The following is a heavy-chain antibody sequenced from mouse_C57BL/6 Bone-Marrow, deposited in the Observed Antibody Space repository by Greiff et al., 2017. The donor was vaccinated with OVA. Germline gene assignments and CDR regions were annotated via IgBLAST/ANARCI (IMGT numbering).Heavy chain of an antibody. CDR2: IRGGEGE. J-gene: IGHJ4*01. V-gene: IGHV8-8*01. CDR1: GFSLSTFGMG. Sequence: QVTLKESGPGILQPSQTLSLTCSFSGFSLSTFGMGVGWIRQPSGKGLEWLAHIRGGEGECYNPALKSRLTISKDTSKNQVFLKIANVDTADTATYYCARKPAYYSNYGAMDYWGQGTSVTVSS. D-gene: IGHD2-5*01. CDR3: ARKPAYYSNYGAMDY.